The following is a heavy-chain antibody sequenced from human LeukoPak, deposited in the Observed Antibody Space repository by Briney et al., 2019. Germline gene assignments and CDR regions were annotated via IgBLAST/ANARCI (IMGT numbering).Heavy chain of an antibody. CDR3: ARLPTNVVGASHYYMSV. J-gene: IGHJ6*03. D-gene: IGHD1-26*01. V-gene: IGHV3-30*02. CDR2: MQFDEAKK. CDR1: GFSFSNHG. Sequence: GGSLRLSYAPSGFSFSNHGIHWVRQAPGKGLELVAFMQFDEAKKFYGDSVKGRFTISRDNSKNTLYLQMNSLRPEDTAVYYCARLPTNVVGASHYYMSVWGKGTTVTVSS.